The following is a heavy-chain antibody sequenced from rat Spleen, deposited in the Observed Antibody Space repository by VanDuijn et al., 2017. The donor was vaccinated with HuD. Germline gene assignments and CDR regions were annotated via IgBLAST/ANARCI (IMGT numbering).Heavy chain of an antibody. Sequence: QVQLKESGPGLVQPSQTLSLTCTVSGFSLTSNGVSWVRQPPGKGLEWIAAISTGGNTYYNSGLKSRLGISRDTSKSQVFLKMNSLQTEDTAIYFCVRERVPGFAFYFDYRGQGVMVTVSS. CDR2: ISTGGNT. D-gene: IGHD1-4*01. CDR1: GFSLTSNG. CDR3: VRERVPGFAFYFDY. V-gene: IGHV2S12*01. J-gene: IGHJ2*01.